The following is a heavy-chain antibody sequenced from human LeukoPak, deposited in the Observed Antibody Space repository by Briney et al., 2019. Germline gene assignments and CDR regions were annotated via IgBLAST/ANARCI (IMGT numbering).Heavy chain of an antibody. J-gene: IGHJ1*01. CDR1: GGSFSGYY. CDR2: VHFSGAT. D-gene: IGHD6-19*01. V-gene: IGHV4-34*01. CDR3: AKHRMWLVGLES. Sequence: PSETLSLTCAVYGGSFSGYYWGWIRQSPGKGLELIGSVHFSGATHYNPSLKSRVAITLDTSKNQFSLKLNSVTAADTAIYYCAKHRMWLVGLESWGQGTLVTVSS.